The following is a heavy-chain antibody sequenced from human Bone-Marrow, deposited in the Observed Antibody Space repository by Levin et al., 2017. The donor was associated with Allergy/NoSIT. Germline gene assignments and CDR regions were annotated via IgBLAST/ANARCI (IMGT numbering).Heavy chain of an antibody. D-gene: IGHD3-10*01. Sequence: PGESLKISCAASGFTFSNYGMHWVRQAPGKGLEWVAVIIHDGSNKNYADSVKGRFTISRDNSKNTLSLQMNSLRPEDTAVYYCAKDGWFRDNYFYIDVCGKGTPVTVSS. J-gene: IGHJ6*03. CDR2: IIHDGSNK. V-gene: IGHV3-30*18. CDR1: GFTFSNYG. CDR3: AKDGWFRDNYFYIDV.